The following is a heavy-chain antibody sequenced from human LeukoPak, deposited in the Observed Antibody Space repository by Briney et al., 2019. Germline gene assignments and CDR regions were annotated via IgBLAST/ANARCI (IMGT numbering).Heavy chain of an antibody. CDR1: GGSFSGYY. J-gene: IGHJ5*02. CDR3: ARKGLVRGVNWFDP. CDR2: INHSGST. D-gene: IGHD3-10*01. V-gene: IGHV4-34*01. Sequence: SETLSLTCAVYGGSFSGYYWSWIRQPPGKGLEWIGEINHSGSTNYNPSLKSRVTISVDTSKNQFSLKLSSVTAADTAVYYCARKGLVRGVNWFDPWGQGTLVTVSS.